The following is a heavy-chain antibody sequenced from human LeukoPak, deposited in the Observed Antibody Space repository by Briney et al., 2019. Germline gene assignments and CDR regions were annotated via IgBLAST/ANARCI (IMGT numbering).Heavy chain of an antibody. D-gene: IGHD2-15*01. V-gene: IGHV3-9*01. CDR2: ISWNGVTL. CDR3: AKDLLSIVVVVAASTFDY. CDR1: GFTFNDYA. Sequence: PGGSLRLSCAASGFTFNDYAMYWVRQAPGKGLEWVSSISWNGVTLGYADSVKGRFTISRDNSKNTLYLQMNSLRAEDTAVYYCAKDLLSIVVVVAASTFDYWGQGTLVTVSS. J-gene: IGHJ4*02.